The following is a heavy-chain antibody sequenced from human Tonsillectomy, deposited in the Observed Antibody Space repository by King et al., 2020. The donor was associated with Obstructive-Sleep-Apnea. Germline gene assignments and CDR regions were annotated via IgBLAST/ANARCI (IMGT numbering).Heavy chain of an antibody. D-gene: IGHD1-26*01. J-gene: IGHJ4*02. CDR3: ARGQGWDDY. CDR1: GFTFSDFW. CDR2: IARDGSEG. V-gene: IGHV3-7*01. Sequence: VQLVESGGGLVQPGGSLRLSCAASGFTFSDFWMSCVRQAPGKGLEWVANIARDGSEGYYVDSVTGRFTISRDNAKKSLYLQMNSLRAEDTAVYYCARGQGWDDYWGRGTLVTVSS.